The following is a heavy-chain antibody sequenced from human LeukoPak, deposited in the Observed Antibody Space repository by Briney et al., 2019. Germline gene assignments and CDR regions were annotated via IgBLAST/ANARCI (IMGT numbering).Heavy chain of an antibody. D-gene: IGHD3-22*01. V-gene: IGHV3-30*18. CDR3: AKGEYYYDSSGYYLFDY. J-gene: IGHJ4*02. CDR2: ISYDGSNK. Sequence: PGGSLRLSCAASGFTFSSYGMHWVRQAPGKGLEWVAVISYDGSNKYYADSVKGLFTISRDNSKNTLYLQMNSLRAEDTAVYYCAKGEYYYDSSGYYLFDYWGQGTLVTVSS. CDR1: GFTFSSYG.